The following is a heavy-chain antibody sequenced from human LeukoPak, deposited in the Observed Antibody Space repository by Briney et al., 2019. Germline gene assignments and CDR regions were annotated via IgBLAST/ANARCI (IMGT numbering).Heavy chain of an antibody. CDR2: IYYSGNT. CDR3: ARTKPLDPFDF. V-gene: IGHV4-59*01. J-gene: IGHJ3*01. CDR1: GGSIRSYY. Sequence: MASEALSLTCTVAGGSIRSYYWSWIRQPPGKGREWIGYIYYSGNTYYNPSLKSRVTISVDTSKNQFSLKVNSVTAADTAVYYCARTKPLDPFDFWGQGTLVTVSS.